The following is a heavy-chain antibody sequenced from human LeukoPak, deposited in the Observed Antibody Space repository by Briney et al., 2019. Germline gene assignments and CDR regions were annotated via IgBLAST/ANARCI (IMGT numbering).Heavy chain of an antibody. J-gene: IGHJ4*02. CDR1: GFTFSSYG. D-gene: IGHD6-13*01. CDR2: ISYDGSNK. CDR3: AKDRIAAAGGYSDY. Sequence: GRSLRLSCAASGFTFSSYGMHWVRQAPGKGLEWVAVISYDGSNKYYADSVKGRFTISRDNSKNTLNLQMNSLRAEDTAVYYCAKDRIAAAGGYSDYWGQGTLVTVSS. V-gene: IGHV3-30*18.